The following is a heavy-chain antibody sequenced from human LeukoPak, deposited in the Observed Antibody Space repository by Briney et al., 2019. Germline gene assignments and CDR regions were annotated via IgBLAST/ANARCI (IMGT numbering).Heavy chain of an antibody. V-gene: IGHV4-59*01. J-gene: IGHJ3*02. CDR1: GGSISSYY. CDR3: ARVYYDSSGYPINDAFDI. Sequence: SETLSLTCTVSGGSISSYYWSWIRQPPGKGLEWIGYIYYSGSTNYNPSLKSRVTISVDTSKNQFSLKLSSVTAADTAVYYCARVYYDSSGYPINDAFDIWGQGTMVTVSS. D-gene: IGHD3-22*01. CDR2: IYYSGST.